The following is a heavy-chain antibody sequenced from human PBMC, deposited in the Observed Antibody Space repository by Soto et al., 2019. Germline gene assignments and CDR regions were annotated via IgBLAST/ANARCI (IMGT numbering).Heavy chain of an antibody. CDR1: GFTFDDYA. CDR3: AKDTDPGIAAAATDY. D-gene: IGHD6-13*01. CDR2: ISWNSGSI. J-gene: IGHJ4*02. V-gene: IGHV3-9*01. Sequence: EVQLVESGGGLVQPGRSLRLSCAASGFTFDDYAMHWVRQAPGKGLEWVSGISWNSGSIGYADSVKGRFTISRDNAKNSLYLQMNSLRAEDTALYYCAKDTDPGIAAAATDYWGQGTLVTVSS.